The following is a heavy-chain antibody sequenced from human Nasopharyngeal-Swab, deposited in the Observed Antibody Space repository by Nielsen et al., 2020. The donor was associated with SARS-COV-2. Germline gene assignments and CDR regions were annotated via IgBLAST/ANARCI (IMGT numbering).Heavy chain of an antibody. J-gene: IGHJ6*02. V-gene: IGHV3-30*18. D-gene: IGHD2-8*01. CDR2: ISYDGIKK. CDR3: AKDHQLIRNYYYYDLDV. Sequence: WIRQPPGKGLEWMAVISYDGIKKYYADSVKGRFTLSRDNSKNTLYLQMNSLTTEDMAVYYCAKDHQLIRNYYYYDLDVWGQGTTVTVSS.